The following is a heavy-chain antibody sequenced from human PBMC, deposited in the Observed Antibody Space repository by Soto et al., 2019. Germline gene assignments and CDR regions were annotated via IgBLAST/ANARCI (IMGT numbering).Heavy chain of an antibody. CDR3: AREDKSSGYAGTFYH. V-gene: IGHV3-30*03. CDR2: ISDDENR. CDR1: GFTFSGRV. J-gene: IGHJ1*01. Sequence: QVQLVESGGGVVHPGTSLRLSCVASGFTFSGRVFHWVRQAPGKGLEWVALISDDENRVLADSVKGRFTISRDNSKNSLYLHTSSLTDEDTAVYYCAREDKSSGYAGTFYHWGQGTLVTVSS. D-gene: IGHD3-22*01.